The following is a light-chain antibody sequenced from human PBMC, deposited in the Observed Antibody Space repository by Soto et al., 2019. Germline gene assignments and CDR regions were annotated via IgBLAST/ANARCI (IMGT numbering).Light chain of an antibody. J-gene: IGKJ1*01. CDR2: DTS. V-gene: IGKV3-11*01. CDR3: QQRSVWPWT. CDR1: QSVNNY. Sequence: DIVLTQSPGTLSLSPGERATLSCRASQSVNNYLAWYQQKPGQAPRLLIYDTSDRASGIPARFSGSGSGTDFTLTISSLEPEDFAVFYCQQRSVWPWTFGQGTKVDI.